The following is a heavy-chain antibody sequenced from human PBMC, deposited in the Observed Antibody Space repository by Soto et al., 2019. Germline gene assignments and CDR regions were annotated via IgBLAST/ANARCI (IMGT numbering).Heavy chain of an antibody. J-gene: IGHJ5*02. CDR3: ARVPHIVVVPAARMTNWFDP. Sequence: LSLPCAVYGGSFSGYYWSWIRQPPGKGLEWIGEINHSGSTNYNPSLKSRVTISVDTSKNQFSLKLSSVTAADTAVYYCARVPHIVVVPAARMTNWFDPWGQGTLVTVSA. CDR2: INHSGST. CDR1: GGSFSGYY. D-gene: IGHD2-2*01. V-gene: IGHV4-34*01.